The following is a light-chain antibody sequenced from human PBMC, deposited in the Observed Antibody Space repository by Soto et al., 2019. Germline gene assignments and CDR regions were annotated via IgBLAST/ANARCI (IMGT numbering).Light chain of an antibody. V-gene: IGKV1-6*01. CDR3: LHDNNYPYT. Sequence: AIQMTQSPSSLSAYVGDRVTFTCRASQGISNDLLWYQQKPGKAPKLLIYAASNLQSGVSSRFSGSGSGTDFTLTISSLQPEDFATYYCLHDNNYPYTFGQGTKLEI. J-gene: IGKJ2*01. CDR1: QGISND. CDR2: AAS.